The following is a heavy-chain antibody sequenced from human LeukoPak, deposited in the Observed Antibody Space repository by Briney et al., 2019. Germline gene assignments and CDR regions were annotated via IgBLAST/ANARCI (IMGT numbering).Heavy chain of an antibody. D-gene: IGHD3-10*01. Sequence: GESLKISCKGSGYSFTSYWIGWVRQMPGKGLEWMGIVYPGDSDTRYSPSFQGQVTISADKSISTAYLQWRSLKASDTAMYYCARLWFGERPPFDYWGQGTLVTVSS. CDR3: ARLWFGERPPFDY. V-gene: IGHV5-51*01. J-gene: IGHJ4*02. CDR1: GYSFTSYW. CDR2: VYPGDSDT.